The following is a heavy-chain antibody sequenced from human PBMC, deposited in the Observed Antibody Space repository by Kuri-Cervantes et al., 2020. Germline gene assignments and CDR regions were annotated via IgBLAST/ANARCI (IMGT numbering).Heavy chain of an antibody. Sequence: GGSLRLSCAVSGFNRLNFNAYGMHWVRQAPGKGLEWVAVISYDGGQKDYADSVKGRFTISRDNAKNTLFLQMNSLRAEDTAVYYCATYRGGGIGYYRLDYWGQGTLVTVSS. CDR3: ATYRGGGIGYYRLDY. J-gene: IGHJ4*02. CDR2: ISYDGGQK. V-gene: IGHV3-30*03. D-gene: IGHD3-22*01. CDR1: GFNRLNFNAYG.